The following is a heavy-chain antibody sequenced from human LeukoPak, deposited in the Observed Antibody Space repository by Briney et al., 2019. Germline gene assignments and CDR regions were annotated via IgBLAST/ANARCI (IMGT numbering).Heavy chain of an antibody. CDR2: ISAYNGNT. V-gene: IGHV1-18*01. J-gene: IGHJ4*02. D-gene: IGHD1-14*01. CDR1: GYTFTSYG. CDR3: ARDRTGSVRNGLYY. Sequence: ASVKVSCKTSGYTFTSYGFSWVRQAPGQGLEWVGWISAYNGNTNYAQKLQGRVTMSTDTSTSTAYMELRSLSSDDTAVYYCARDRTGSVRNGLYYWGQGTLVTVSS.